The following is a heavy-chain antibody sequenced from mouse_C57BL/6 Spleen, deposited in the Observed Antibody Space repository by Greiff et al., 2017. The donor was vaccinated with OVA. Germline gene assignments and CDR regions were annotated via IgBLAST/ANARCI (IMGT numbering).Heavy chain of an antibody. Sequence: QVQLQQSGPELVKPGASVKISCKASGYSFTSYYIHWVKQRPGQGLEWIGWIYPGSGNTKYNEKFKGKATLTADTSSSTAYMQLSSLTSEDSAVYYCAREDDGYFSWCAYWGQGTLVTVSA. J-gene: IGHJ3*01. CDR1: GYSFTSYY. CDR2: IYPGSGNT. V-gene: IGHV1-66*01. D-gene: IGHD2-3*01. CDR3: AREDDGYFSWCAY.